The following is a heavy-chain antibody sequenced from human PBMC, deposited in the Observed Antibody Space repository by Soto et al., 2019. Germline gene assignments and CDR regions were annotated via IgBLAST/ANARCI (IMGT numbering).Heavy chain of an antibody. CDR2: ISDDGSKK. CDR1: GFIFSRYA. V-gene: IGHV3-30*04. CDR3: APHDFDY. J-gene: IGHJ4*02. Sequence: ESGGGVVQPGRSLRLSCAASGFIFSRYAMHWVRLTPGKGLEWLAIISDDGSKKYYADSVKGRVIISRDNSKNTLFLQVSSLRGEDTAVYYCAPHDFDYWGQGTLVTVSS.